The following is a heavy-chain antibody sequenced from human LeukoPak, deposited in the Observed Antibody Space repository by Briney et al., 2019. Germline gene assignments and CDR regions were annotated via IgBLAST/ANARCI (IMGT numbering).Heavy chain of an antibody. CDR2: IYTSGST. CDR3: ARVPYDSSGYYFFDY. CDR1: GGSISSGSYY. V-gene: IGHV4-61*02. D-gene: IGHD3-22*01. Sequence: PSQTLSLTCTVSGGSISSGSYYWSWIRQPAGKGLEWIGRIYTSGSTNYNPSLKSRVTISVDTSKNQFSLKLSSVTAADTAVYYCARVPYDSSGYYFFDYWGQGTLVTVSS. J-gene: IGHJ4*02.